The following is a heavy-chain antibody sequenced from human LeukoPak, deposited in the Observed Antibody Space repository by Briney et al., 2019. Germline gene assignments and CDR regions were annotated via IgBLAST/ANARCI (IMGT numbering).Heavy chain of an antibody. CDR3: AKGSTYYYDSSGYRWDY. Sequence: GGSLRLSCAASGFTFSSYAMRWVRQAPGKWLEWVSAISGSGGSTYYADSVKGRFTISRDNSKNTLYLQMNSLRAEDTAVYYCAKGSTYYYDSSGYRWDYWGQGTLVTVSS. D-gene: IGHD3-22*01. CDR2: ISGSGGST. J-gene: IGHJ4*02. CDR1: GFTFSSYA. V-gene: IGHV3-23*01.